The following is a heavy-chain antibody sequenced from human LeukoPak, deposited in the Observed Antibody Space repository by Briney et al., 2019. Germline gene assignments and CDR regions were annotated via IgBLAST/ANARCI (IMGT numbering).Heavy chain of an antibody. J-gene: IGHJ4*02. CDR1: GFTFSSYA. D-gene: IGHD4-17*01. Sequence: GGSLRLSCAASGFTFSSYAMSWVRQAPGKGLEWVSAISGSGGSTYYADSVKGRFTISRHNSENTLYLQMNSLRAEDTAVYYCAKDLTVTTISYFDYWGQGTLVTVSS. CDR2: ISGSGGST. CDR3: AKDLTVTTISYFDY. V-gene: IGHV3-23*01.